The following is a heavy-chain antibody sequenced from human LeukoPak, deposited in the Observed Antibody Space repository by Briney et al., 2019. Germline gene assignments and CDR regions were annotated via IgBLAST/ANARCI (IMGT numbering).Heavy chain of an antibody. Sequence: SETLSLTCTVSGVSISSGGYYWSWIRQHPGKGLEWIGYISYSGSTYYNPSLNRRVTISVGTSKSQFSLKLSFVTAADTAVYYCARVRGYSYGELDYWGQGTLVTVSS. CDR1: GVSISSGGYY. J-gene: IGHJ4*02. CDR3: ARVRGYSYGELDY. D-gene: IGHD5-18*01. V-gene: IGHV4-31*03. CDR2: ISYSGST.